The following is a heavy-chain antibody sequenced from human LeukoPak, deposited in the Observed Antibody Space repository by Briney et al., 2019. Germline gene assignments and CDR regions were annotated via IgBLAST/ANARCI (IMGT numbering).Heavy chain of an antibody. D-gene: IGHD3-10*01. CDR3: ARDPKEDYYGSGSFFGAFDI. J-gene: IGHJ3*02. CDR1: GFTFSNYA. V-gene: IGHV3-30*14. Sequence: GGSLRLSCAASGFTFSNYAMHWVRQTPGKGLEWVAVISSDGNKNFYADSVKGRFTISRDNSKNTLYLQMNSLRAEDTAVYYCARDPKEDYYGSGSFFGAFDIWGQGTMVTVSS. CDR2: ISSDGNKN.